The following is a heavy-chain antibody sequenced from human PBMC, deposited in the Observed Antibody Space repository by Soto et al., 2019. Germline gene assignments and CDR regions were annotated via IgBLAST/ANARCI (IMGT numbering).Heavy chain of an antibody. CDR1: GGTFRSYV. J-gene: IGHJ4*02. CDR2: IIPVFGTA. Sequence: QVQLGQSGAEVKKPGSSVKVSCKASGGTFRSYVFSWVRQAPGQGLEWMGGIIPVFGTAKYAQKFRGRVTITADESTSTAYMEVNSLRSGDSAVYYCARARAVDTSLVTISYFDYWGQGTLVTVSS. D-gene: IGHD5-18*01. CDR3: ARARAVDTSLVTISYFDY. V-gene: IGHV1-69*01.